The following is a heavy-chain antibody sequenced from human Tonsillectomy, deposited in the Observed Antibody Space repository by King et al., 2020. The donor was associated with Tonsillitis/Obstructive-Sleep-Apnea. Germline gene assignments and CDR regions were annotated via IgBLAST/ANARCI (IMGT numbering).Heavy chain of an antibody. D-gene: IGHD4-17*01. J-gene: IGHJ4*02. V-gene: IGHV4-34*01. CDR1: GGSFSGSY. Sequence: VQLQQWGAGLLKPSETLSLTCAVFGGSFSGSYWSWIRQPPGKGLEWIGEINHSGSTNYSPSPKSRVTVSVDTSRNQFSLKLNSVTAADSAVYYCANFGDYRDYYFDFWGQGTLVTVSS. CDR3: ANFGDYRDYYFDF. CDR2: INHSGST.